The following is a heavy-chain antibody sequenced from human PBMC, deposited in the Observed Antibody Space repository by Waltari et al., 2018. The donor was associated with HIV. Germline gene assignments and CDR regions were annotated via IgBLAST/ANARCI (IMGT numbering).Heavy chain of an antibody. Sequence: QVQLQESGPGLVKPSETLSLTCTVSGGSISSYYWSWIRQPPGKGLEWIGYIYYSGSITYNPADKSRITIPVDTSMNQLALKLSSVTAADTAVYYCARSPFDVWGSYHLDYWGQGTLVTVSS. V-gene: IGHV4-59*01. J-gene: IGHJ4*02. CDR3: ARSPFDVWGSYHLDY. CDR1: GGSISSYY. CDR2: IYYSGSI. D-gene: IGHD3-16*02.